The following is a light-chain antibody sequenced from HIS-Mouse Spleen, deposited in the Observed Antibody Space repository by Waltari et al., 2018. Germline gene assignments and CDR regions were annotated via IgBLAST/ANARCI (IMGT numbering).Light chain of an antibody. CDR3: YSTDSSGNHRV. CDR1: ALPKTY. CDR2: EDS. V-gene: IGLV3-10*01. Sequence: SYELTQPPSVSVSPGQTASITCSGDALPKTYAYWYQQKSGQAPVLVIYEDSKRPSGIPDRFSGSSSGTMATLTISGAQVEDEADYYCYSTDSSGNHRVFGGGTKLTVL. J-gene: IGLJ2*01.